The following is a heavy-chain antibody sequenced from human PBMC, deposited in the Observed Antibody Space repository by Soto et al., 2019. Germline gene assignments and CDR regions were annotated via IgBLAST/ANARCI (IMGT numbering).Heavy chain of an antibody. CDR2: ISAYNGNT. V-gene: IGHV1-18*01. CDR1: GYTFTSYG. D-gene: IGHD2-8*01. CDR3: ARDLGCTNGVCYNWFDP. Sequence: ASVKVSCKASGYTFTSYGISWVRQAPGQGLEWMGWISAYNGNTNYAQKLQGRVTMTTDTSTSTAYMELRSLRSDDTAVYYCARDLGCTNGVCYNWFDPWGQGTLVTVSS. J-gene: IGHJ5*02.